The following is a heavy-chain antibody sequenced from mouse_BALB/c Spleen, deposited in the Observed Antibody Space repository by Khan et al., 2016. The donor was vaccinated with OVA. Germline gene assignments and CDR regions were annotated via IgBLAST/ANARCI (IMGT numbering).Heavy chain of an antibody. D-gene: IGHD1-1*01. J-gene: IGHJ4*01. Sequence: VQLKESGPGLVKPSQSLSLTCTVNGYSITSNYAWNWIRQFPGNKLEWMGYISYSGSTNYNPSLKSRLSITQDTSKNQFFLLLHSVTTEDSATYYCARGNYYGYALDYWGQGTSVTVSS. V-gene: IGHV3-2*02. CDR1: GYSITSNYA. CDR3: ARGNYYGYALDY. CDR2: ISYSGST.